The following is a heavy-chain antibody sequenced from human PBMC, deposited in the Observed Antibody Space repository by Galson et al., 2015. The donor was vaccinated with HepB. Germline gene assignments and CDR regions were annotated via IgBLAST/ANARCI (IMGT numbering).Heavy chain of an antibody. CDR3: ARGPGDY. CDR2: ISYDGSNK. CDR1: GFTFSSYA. V-gene: IGHV3-30-3*01. J-gene: IGHJ4*02. Sequence: SLRLSCAASGFTFSSYAMHWVRQAPGKGLEWVAVISYDGSNKYYADSVKGRFTISRDNSKNTLYLQMNSLRAEDTAVYYSARGPGDYWGQGTLVTVSS.